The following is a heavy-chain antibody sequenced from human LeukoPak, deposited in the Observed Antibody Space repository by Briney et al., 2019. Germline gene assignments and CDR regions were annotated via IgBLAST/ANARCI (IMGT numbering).Heavy chain of an antibody. V-gene: IGHV3-23*01. J-gene: IGHJ4*02. CDR1: GFTFSIYA. Sequence: PGGSLRLSCAASGFTFSIYAMSWVRQDPGKGLEWVSSISGSTGSTYYADSVKGRFTISRDNSKNTLYLQMNSLRAEDTAVYYCAKDIVATINYCEYWGQGTLVTVSS. CDR2: ISGSTGST. CDR3: AKDIVATINYCEY. D-gene: IGHD5-12*01.